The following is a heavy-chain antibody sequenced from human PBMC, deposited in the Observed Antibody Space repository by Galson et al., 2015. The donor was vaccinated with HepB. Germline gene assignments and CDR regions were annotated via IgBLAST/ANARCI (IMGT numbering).Heavy chain of an antibody. Sequence: ETLSLTCAVSGGSISSSNWWSWVRQPPGKGLEWIGEIYHSGSTNYNPSLKSRVTISVDKSKNQFSLKLSSVTAADTAVYYCARLVRVVGYYYYGMDVWGQGTTVTVSS. CDR1: GGSISSSNW. CDR3: ARLVRVVGYYYYGMDV. D-gene: IGHD2-15*01. V-gene: IGHV4-4*02. J-gene: IGHJ6*02. CDR2: IYHSGST.